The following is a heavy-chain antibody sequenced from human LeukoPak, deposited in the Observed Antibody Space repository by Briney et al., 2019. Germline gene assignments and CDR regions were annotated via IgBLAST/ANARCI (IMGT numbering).Heavy chain of an antibody. CDR2: IYYSGST. Sequence: SETLSLTCAVYGGSFTGYYWSWIRQPPGKGLEWIGYIYYSGSTNYNPSLKSRVTISVDTSKNQFSLKLSSVTAADTAVYYCARDLQAYDSSGYYYVGAFDIWGQGPMVTVSS. J-gene: IGHJ3*02. V-gene: IGHV4-59*01. CDR1: GGSFTGYY. CDR3: ARDLQAYDSSGYYYVGAFDI. D-gene: IGHD3-22*01.